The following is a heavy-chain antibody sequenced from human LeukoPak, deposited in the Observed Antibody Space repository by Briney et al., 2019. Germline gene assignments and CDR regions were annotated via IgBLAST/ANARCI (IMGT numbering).Heavy chain of an antibody. J-gene: IGHJ3*02. CDR2: IYYSGST. D-gene: IGHD3-22*01. Sequence: SETLSLTCTVSGGSTSSYYWSWIRQPPGKGLEWIGYIYYSGSTNYNPSLKSRVTISVDTSKNQFSLKLSSVTAADTAVYYCARDSNYDSSGYYRAFDIWGQGTMVTVSS. CDR3: ARDSNYDSSGYYRAFDI. V-gene: IGHV4-59*01. CDR1: GGSTSSYY.